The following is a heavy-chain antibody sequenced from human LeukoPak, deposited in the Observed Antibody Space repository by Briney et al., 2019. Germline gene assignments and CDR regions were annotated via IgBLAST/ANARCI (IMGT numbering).Heavy chain of an antibody. D-gene: IGHD5-12*01. V-gene: IGHV3-23*01. CDR3: AKESGYDVDFDY. CDR2: ISGSGDST. Sequence: XXQAPGKGXEWVSIISGSGDSTYYADSVKGRFTISRDNSKNTLYLQMNSLRADDTAVYYCAKESGYDVDFDYWGQGTLVTVSS. J-gene: IGHJ4*02.